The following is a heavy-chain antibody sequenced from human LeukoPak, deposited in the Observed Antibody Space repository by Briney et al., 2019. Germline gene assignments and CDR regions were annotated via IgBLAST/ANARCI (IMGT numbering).Heavy chain of an antibody. Sequence: ASVKVSCKASGYTFTSYGLSWVRQAPGQGLEWMGWISGYNGYTNYAQKFQDRVTMTTDTSTTTAYMELRSLRSDDTAVYYCARGLPAPKGLGIEYWGQGTLVTVSS. V-gene: IGHV1-18*01. D-gene: IGHD2-2*01. CDR3: ARGLPAPKGLGIEY. CDR2: ISGYNGYT. CDR1: GYTFTSYG. J-gene: IGHJ4*02.